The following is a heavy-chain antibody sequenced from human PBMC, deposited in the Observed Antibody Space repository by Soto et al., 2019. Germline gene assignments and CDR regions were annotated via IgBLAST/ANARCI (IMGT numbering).Heavy chain of an antibody. V-gene: IGHV3-74*01. CDR1: GFTFSNNW. J-gene: IGHJ3*02. Sequence: GSLLLPCAASGFTFSNNWMHWVRQAPAKGLVWVSRVNSDGSNTLYADSVKGRFTISRDNAKNTLYLQMNSLRAEDTAVYYCARDGVGAGSFDIWGKGTMVTVS. CDR3: ARDGVGAGSFDI. D-gene: IGHD1-26*01. CDR2: VNSDGSNT.